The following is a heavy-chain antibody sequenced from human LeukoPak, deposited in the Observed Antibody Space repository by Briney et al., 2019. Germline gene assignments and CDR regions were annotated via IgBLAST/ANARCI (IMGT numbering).Heavy chain of an antibody. V-gene: IGHV3-7*03. CDR2: INQDGSGK. D-gene: IGHD3-16*01. CDR1: GFTFSDYA. J-gene: IGHJ4*02. CDR3: ARDAFGTGSN. Sequence: GGSLRLSCTASGFTFSDYAMSWVRQAPGKGLEWVANINQDGSGKNYVDSVRGRFIISRGNAENSLYLQMNSLRAEDTAVYYCARDAFGTGSNWGQGTLVTVSS.